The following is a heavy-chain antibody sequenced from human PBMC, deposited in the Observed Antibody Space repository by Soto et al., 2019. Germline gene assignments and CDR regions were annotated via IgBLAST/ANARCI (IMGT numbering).Heavy chain of an antibody. CDR1: GGSISSYY. CDR3: ARGPFREYQLLSLLIKHDYGMDV. J-gene: IGHJ6*02. Sequence: SETLSLTCTVSGGSISSYYWSWIRQPAGKGLEWIGRIYTSGSTNYNPSLKSRVTMSVDTSKNQFSLKLSSVTAADTAVYYCARGPFREYQLLSLLIKHDYGMDVWGQGTTVTV. CDR2: IYTSGST. V-gene: IGHV4-4*07. D-gene: IGHD2-2*01.